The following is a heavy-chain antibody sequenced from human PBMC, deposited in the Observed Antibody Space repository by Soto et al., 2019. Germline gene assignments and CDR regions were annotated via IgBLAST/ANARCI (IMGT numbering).Heavy chain of an antibody. V-gene: IGHV5-51*01. D-gene: IGHD3-3*01. CDR2: IHPGDSDT. CDR3: ARRGTPSKYYDXWSGYYSPKYYYYGMDV. CDR1: GYSFTSYW. J-gene: IGHJ6*02. Sequence: GESLKISCKGSGYSFTSYWIGWVRQMPGKGLELMGIIHPGDSDTRYSPSFQGQVTISADKSISTAYLQWSSLKASDTAMYYCARRGTPSKYYDXWSGYYSPKYYYYGMDVWGQGTTVTVSS.